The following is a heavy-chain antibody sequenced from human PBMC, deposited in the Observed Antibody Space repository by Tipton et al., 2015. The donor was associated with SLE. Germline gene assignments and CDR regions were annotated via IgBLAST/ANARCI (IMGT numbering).Heavy chain of an antibody. CDR2: IYYSGST. D-gene: IGHD3-3*01. CDR1: GGSISSHY. CDR3: ARVRGTYYDFWSGYYSDAFDI. Sequence: TLSLTCTVSGGSISSHYWSWIRQPPGKGLEWIGYIYYSGSTNYNPSLKSRVTISVDTSKNQFSLKLSSVTAADTAVYYCARVRGTYYDFWSGYYSDAFDIWGQGTMVTVSS. V-gene: IGHV4-59*11. J-gene: IGHJ3*02.